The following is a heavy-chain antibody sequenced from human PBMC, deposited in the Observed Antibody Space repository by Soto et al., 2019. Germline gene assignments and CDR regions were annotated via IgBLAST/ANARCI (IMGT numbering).Heavy chain of an antibody. Sequence: PGGSLRLSCAASGFTVSSNYMSWVRQAPGKGLEWVSVIYSGGSTYYADSVKGRFTISRDNSKNTLYLLMNRLTTEDIAIYYCAKIALVGSFGFELARDYWGQGILVTVSS. V-gene: IGHV3-53*01. J-gene: IGHJ4*02. CDR3: AKIALVGSFGFELARDY. D-gene: IGHD2-8*02. CDR1: GFTVSSNY. CDR2: IYSGGST.